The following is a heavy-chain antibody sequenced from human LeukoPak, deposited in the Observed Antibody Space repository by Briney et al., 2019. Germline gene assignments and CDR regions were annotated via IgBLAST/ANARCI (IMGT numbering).Heavy chain of an antibody. D-gene: IGHD2-2*01. V-gene: IGHV3-48*01. Sequence: GGSLRLSCAASVFIFSIYSTNWVRPAPGKGLEWVSYISSSGSTIYYADSVKGRFTISRDNPKNTLYLEMNSLRAEDTAVYYCAVLAYQLLDYYFDYWGQGTLVTVSS. CDR2: ISSSGSTI. CDR1: VFIFSIYS. J-gene: IGHJ4*02. CDR3: AVLAYQLLDYYFDY.